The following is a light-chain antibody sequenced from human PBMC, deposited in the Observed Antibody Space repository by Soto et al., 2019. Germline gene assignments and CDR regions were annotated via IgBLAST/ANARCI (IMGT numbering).Light chain of an antibody. CDR1: SSNIGSNT. CDR3: GAWDDSLNGVV. Sequence: QSVLTQPPSASGTPGQRVTISCSGGSSNIGSNTVNWYQHLPRMAPKLLIFADNQRPSGVPDRFSASKSGTSASLAISGLHSEDEADYYCGAWDDSLNGVVFGGGTQLTVL. J-gene: IGLJ2*01. V-gene: IGLV1-44*01. CDR2: ADN.